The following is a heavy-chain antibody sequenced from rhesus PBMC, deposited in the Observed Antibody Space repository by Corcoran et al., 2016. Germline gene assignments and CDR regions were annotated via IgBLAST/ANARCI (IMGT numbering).Heavy chain of an antibody. CDR3: ASFSSGWFFDY. D-gene: IGHD6-31*01. V-gene: IGHV4-122*02. Sequence: QLQLQESGPGLVKPSETLSLTCAVSGYSISSGYGWSWIRQPPGKGLEWIGYISYSGSTSYNPSLKSRVTISPDTSKNQFSLKLSSVTAADTAVYYCASFSSGWFFDYWGQGVLVTVSS. J-gene: IGHJ4*01. CDR1: GYSISSGYG. CDR2: ISYSGST.